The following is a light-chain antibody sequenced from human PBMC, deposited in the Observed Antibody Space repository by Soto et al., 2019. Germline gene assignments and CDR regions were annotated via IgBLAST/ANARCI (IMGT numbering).Light chain of an antibody. CDR1: SGDVGGYNY. J-gene: IGLJ3*02. CDR3: SSYTSSSTLVV. Sequence: QSALTQPASVSGSPGQSITISCTGGSGDVGGYNYVSWYQHHPGKAPKLIIYEVTNRPSGVSNRFSGSKSGNTASLTISGLQAEDEADYYCSSYTSSSTLVVFGGGTKLTVL. CDR2: EVT. V-gene: IGLV2-14*01.